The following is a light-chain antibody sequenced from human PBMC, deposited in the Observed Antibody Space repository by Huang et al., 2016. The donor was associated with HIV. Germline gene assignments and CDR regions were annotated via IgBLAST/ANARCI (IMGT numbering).Light chain of an antibody. CDR2: WAS. Sequence: DIVILQSPASLSVPLGERATIHCSSSQTILASSSNENYVVWYQQKPRQPPKGVIYWASTRESGVPDRFSGSGSETDCTLTISSLQPEDVAGYYCQQYYSTSITFGQGTRVEIK. CDR3: QQYYSTSIT. V-gene: IGKV4-1*01. J-gene: IGKJ5*01. CDR1: QTILASSSNENY.